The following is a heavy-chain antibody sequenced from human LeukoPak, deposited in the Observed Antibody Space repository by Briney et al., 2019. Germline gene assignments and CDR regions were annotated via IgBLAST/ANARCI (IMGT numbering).Heavy chain of an antibody. CDR1: GGSISSSSYY. Sequence: QSSETLSLTCTVSGGSISSSSYYSGWIRQPPGKGLELIGRIYYSWSTYYNPSLKGRVTISVDTSKNQFSLKLSSVTAADTAVYYCARGKTTVTAYYYYYLDVWGKGTTVTVSS. J-gene: IGHJ6*03. V-gene: IGHV4-39*07. CDR3: ARGKTTVTAYYYYYLDV. CDR2: IYYSWST. D-gene: IGHD4-11*01.